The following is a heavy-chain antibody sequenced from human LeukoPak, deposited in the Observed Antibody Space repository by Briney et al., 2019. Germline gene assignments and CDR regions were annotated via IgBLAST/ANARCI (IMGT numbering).Heavy chain of an antibody. CDR2: MYHSGST. Sequence: PSETLSLTCSVSNYSISTDCYWGWIRQPPGKGLEWIGTMYHSGSTYYNPSLKSRVTISVDTSKNQFSLRLSSVTAADTAVYYCARYDVWGSYRAFDYWGQGTLVTVSS. CDR3: ARYDVWGSYRAFDY. J-gene: IGHJ4*02. D-gene: IGHD3-16*02. V-gene: IGHV4-38-2*02. CDR1: NYSISTDCY.